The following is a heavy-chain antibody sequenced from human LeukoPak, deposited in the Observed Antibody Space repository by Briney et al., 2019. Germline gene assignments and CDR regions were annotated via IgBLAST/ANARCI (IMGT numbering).Heavy chain of an antibody. J-gene: IGHJ4*02. V-gene: IGHV3-33*01. CDR1: GFTFSSYG. CDR3: ARRSSLYYGSGRQVGYYFDY. D-gene: IGHD3-10*01. Sequence: GRSLRLSCAASGFTFSSYGMHWVRQAPGKGLEWVAVIWYDGSNKYYADSVKGRFTISRDNSKNTLYLQMNSLRAEDTAVYYCARRSSLYYGSGRQVGYYFDYWGQGTLVTVSS. CDR2: IWYDGSNK.